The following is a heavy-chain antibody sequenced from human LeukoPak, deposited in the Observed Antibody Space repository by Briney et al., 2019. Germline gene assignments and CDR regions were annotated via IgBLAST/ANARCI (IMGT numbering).Heavy chain of an antibody. CDR3: AKDPGGVHLEYYFDY. D-gene: IGHD1-1*01. J-gene: IGHJ4*02. V-gene: IGHV3-43*02. CDR2: ISGDGGST. Sequence: PGGSLRLSCAASGFTFDDYAMHLVRQAPGKGLEWVSLISGDGGSTYYADSVKGRFTISRDNSKNSLYLQMNSLRTEDTALYYCAKDPGGVHLEYYFDYWGQGTLVTVSS. CDR1: GFTFDDYA.